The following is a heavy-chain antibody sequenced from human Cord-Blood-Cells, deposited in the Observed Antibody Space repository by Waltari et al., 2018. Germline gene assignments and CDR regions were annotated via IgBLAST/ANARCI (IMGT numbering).Heavy chain of an antibody. V-gene: IGHV4-59*01. CDR1: GGSISSYY. J-gene: IGHJ4*02. D-gene: IGHD6-13*01. CDR3: ARGAAAGRLDY. CDR2: IYYSGST. Sequence: QVQLQESGPGLVKPSATLSLTCTVSGGSISSYYWSWIRQPPGKGLEWLGYIYYSGSTTYNPSRQRRVTISVDTSKNQFSLKLSSVTAADTAVYYCARGAAAGRLDYWGQGTLVTVSS.